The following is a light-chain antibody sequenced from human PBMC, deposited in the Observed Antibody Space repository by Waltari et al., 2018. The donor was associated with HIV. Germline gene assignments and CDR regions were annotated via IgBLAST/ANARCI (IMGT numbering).Light chain of an antibody. CDR1: QSILSSSNNRKY. J-gene: IGKJ2*01. CDR2: WAS. V-gene: IGKV4-1*01. CDR3: HQYYTTPYT. Sequence: DIVMTQSPDSLAVSLGERATMNCKSSQSILSSSNNRKYLAWYQQKPGQPPKLLIYWASSRDSGVPDRFIGRGSGTDFSLTISSLQAEDVVVYFCHQYYTTPYTFGQGTKLEIK.